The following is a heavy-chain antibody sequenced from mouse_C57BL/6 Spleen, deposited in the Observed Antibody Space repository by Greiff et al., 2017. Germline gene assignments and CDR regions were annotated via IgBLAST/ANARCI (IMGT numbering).Heavy chain of an antibody. J-gene: IGHJ4*01. CDR3: ATSTASYGSKDYYAMDY. CDR2: IYPRSGNT. CDR1: GYTFTSYG. Sequence: QVQLQQSGAELARPGASVKLSCKASGYTFTSYGISWVKQRTGQGLEWIGEIYPRSGNTYYNEKFKGKATLTADKSSSTAYMELRSLTSEDSAVYFCATSTASYGSKDYYAMDYWGKGTSVTVSS. D-gene: IGHD1-1*01. V-gene: IGHV1-81*01.